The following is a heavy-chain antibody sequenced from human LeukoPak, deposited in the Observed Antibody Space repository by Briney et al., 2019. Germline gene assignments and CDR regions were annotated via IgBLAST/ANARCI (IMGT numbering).Heavy chain of an antibody. V-gene: IGHV4-61*01. CDR1: GGSVGSSNYF. D-gene: IGHD6-13*01. J-gene: IGHJ4*02. Sequence: SETLSLTCTVSGGSVGSSNYFWSWIRQPPGKGLEWIGYIYYSGRTNYNPSLKSRVAISVDTSKNQFSLKLSSVTAADTAVYYCARDVGYSTSWWGQGTLVTVSA. CDR3: ARDVGYSTSW. CDR2: IYYSGRT.